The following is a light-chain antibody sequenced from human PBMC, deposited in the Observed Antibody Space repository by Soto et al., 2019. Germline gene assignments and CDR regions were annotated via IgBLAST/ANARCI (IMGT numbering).Light chain of an antibody. Sequence: DVQMTQSPSTLSASVGDRVTITCRASQSISSWLAWYQQKPGKAPKLLIYDASSLESGVPSRFSGSGSGTDFTFTISSLQPEDFATYYCQQSYSQWTFGQGTKV. CDR1: QSISSW. CDR2: DAS. CDR3: QQSYSQWT. V-gene: IGKV1-5*01. J-gene: IGKJ1*01.